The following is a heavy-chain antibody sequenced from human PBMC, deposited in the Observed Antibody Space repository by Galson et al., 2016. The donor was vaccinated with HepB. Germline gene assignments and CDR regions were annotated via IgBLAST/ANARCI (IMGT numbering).Heavy chain of an antibody. CDR1: GFTFSSYG. D-gene: IGHD6-19*01. CDR3: ANPHIAVAGHGGLAFNM. V-gene: IGHV3-23*01. Sequence: SLRLSCAASGFTFSSYGMSWVRQAPGKGLEGVSGITGSGGRTYYEDSVKGRFAISRDNSKNTLYLQMNSLRAEDTAVYYCANPHIAVAGHGGLAFNMWGQGTMVTVSS. CDR2: ITGSGGRT. J-gene: IGHJ3*02.